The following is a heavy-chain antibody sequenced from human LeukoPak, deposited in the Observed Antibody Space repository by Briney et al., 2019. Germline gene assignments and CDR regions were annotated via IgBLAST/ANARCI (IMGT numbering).Heavy chain of an antibody. V-gene: IGHV4-4*02. D-gene: IGHD2-15*01. J-gene: IGHJ3*02. CDR2: IYHSGST. CDR3: ARVGLGGVGAFDI. Sequence: SGTLSLTCAVPGGSISSSNWWSWVRQPPGKGLEWIGEIYHSGSTNYNPSLKSRVTISVDKSKNQFSLKLSSVTAADTAVYYCARVGLGGVGAFDIWGQGTMVTVSS. CDR1: GGSISSSNW.